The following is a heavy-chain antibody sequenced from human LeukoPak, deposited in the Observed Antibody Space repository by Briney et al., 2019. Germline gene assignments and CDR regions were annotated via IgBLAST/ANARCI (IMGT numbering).Heavy chain of an antibody. CDR1: GFTVSTNY. Sequence: GGSLRLSCAASGFTVSTNYMSWVRQAPGKGLEWVSVIYSGGSAYYADSVEGRFTMSRDNSRSTLYLQIDSLKAQDTAVYYCVGKPSTPDDYWAREPWSPSPQ. D-gene: IGHD1-14*01. J-gene: IGHJ4*02. V-gene: IGHV3-66*01. CDR3: VGKPSTPDDY. CDR2: IYSGGSA.